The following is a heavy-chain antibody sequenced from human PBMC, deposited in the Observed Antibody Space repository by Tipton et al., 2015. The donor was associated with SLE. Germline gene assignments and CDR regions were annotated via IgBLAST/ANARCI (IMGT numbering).Heavy chain of an antibody. J-gene: IGHJ4*02. Sequence: SLRLSCAASGFAFSDYYMSWIRQAPGKGLEWVSYISSSGTTRYYADSVKGRFTISRDNAKNTLFLQMNSLGAEDTAVYYCARDSFNLYASGSPLDYWGQGTLVTVSS. CDR2: ISSSGTTR. V-gene: IGHV3-11*04. CDR3: ARDSFNLYASGSPLDY. CDR1: GFAFSDYY. D-gene: IGHD3-10*01.